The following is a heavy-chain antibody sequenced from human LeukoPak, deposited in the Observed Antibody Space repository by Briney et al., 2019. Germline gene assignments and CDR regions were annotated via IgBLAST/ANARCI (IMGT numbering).Heavy chain of an antibody. CDR2: VDSDGSDT. CDR1: GFSFTNYW. CDR3: ARGVYGQGFDI. J-gene: IGHJ3*02. Sequence: PGGSLRLSCVASGFSFTNYWMHWVRQAPGKGLVWVSRVDSDGSDTMYADSVRGRFTISRDNAKNTVFLQMNSLRVEDTAVYYCARGVYGQGFDIWGQGTMVTVSS. V-gene: IGHV3-74*03. D-gene: IGHD5/OR15-5a*01.